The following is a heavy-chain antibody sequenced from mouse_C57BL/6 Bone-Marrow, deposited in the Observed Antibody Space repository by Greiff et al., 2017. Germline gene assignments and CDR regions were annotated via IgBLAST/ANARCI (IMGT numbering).Heavy chain of an antibody. CDR1: GYTFTRYW. CDR3: ALYRFAY. D-gene: IGHD1-1*01. V-gene: IGHV1-64*01. CDR2: LHPNIGST. Sequence: VQLQQPGAELVKPGASVKLSCKASGYTFTRYWMHWVKQRPGQGLEWIGMLHPNIGSTNYNAKFKSKATLTVDKSSSTAYMQLSSLTSEDAAVYYCALYRFAYWGQGTLVTVSA. J-gene: IGHJ3*01.